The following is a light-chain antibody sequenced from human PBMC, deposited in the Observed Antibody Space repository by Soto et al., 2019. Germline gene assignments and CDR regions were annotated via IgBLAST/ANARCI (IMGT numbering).Light chain of an antibody. CDR1: QSVSSSY. CDR2: DGS. CDR3: QQNDSSPSWT. Sequence: EIVLTQSPCTLSLSPGSRAPLSWRGVQSVSSSYLAWYQQKPGQAPRLLIYDGSHRATGIPARFSGSGSGTDFTLTISRLEPEDFAVYYCQQNDSSPSWTFGQGTKVDIK. V-gene: IGKV3-20*01. J-gene: IGKJ1*01.